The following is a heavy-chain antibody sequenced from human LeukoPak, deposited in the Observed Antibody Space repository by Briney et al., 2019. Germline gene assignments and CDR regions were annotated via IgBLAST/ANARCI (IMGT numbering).Heavy chain of an antibody. CDR3: AKAPYFDAGTVNFDY. V-gene: IGHV3-23*01. J-gene: IGHJ4*02. CDR1: GFTYHNYA. D-gene: IGHD4-11*01. Sequence: GGSLTLSCAASGFTYHNYAMSWLRQAPGKGLEGVSAISGSGGSTYYADSVKGRFTISRDNSKNTLYLQMNSLRAEDTAVYYCAKAPYFDAGTVNFDYWGQGTLVTVSS. CDR2: ISGSGGST.